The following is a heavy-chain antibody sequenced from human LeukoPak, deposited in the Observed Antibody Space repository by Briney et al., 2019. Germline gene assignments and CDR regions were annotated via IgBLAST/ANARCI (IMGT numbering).Heavy chain of an antibody. D-gene: IGHD3-3*01. Sequence: PSETLSLTCTVSGGSISSGSYYWSWIRQPAGKGLEWIGRIYTSGSTNYNPSLKSRVTISVDTSKNQFSLKLSSVTAADTAVYYCAKDEGLEPPLYWYFDLWGRGTLVTVSS. J-gene: IGHJ2*01. CDR2: IYTSGST. V-gene: IGHV4-61*02. CDR1: GGSISSGSYY. CDR3: AKDEGLEPPLYWYFDL.